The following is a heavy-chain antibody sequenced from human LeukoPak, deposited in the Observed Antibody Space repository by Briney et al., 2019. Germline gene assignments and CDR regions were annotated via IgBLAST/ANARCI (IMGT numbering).Heavy chain of an antibody. CDR1: GYTFTSYG. V-gene: IGHV1-46*01. CDR3: ARDGDDYYDSSGHVGADY. Sequence: ASVKVSCKASGYTFTSYGISWVRQAPGQGLEWMGIINPSGGSTSYAQKFQGRVTMTRDMSTSTVYMELSSLRSEDTAVYYCARDGDDYYDSSGHVGADYWGQGTLVTVSS. D-gene: IGHD3-22*01. J-gene: IGHJ4*02. CDR2: INPSGGST.